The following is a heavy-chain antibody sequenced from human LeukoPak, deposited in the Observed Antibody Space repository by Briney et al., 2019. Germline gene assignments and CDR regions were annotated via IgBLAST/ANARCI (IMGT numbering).Heavy chain of an antibody. Sequence: GGSLRLSCAASGFTFSSYAMSWVRRAPGKGLGWVSAISGSGGSTYYADSVKGRFTISRDNSKNTLYLQINSLRAEDTAVYYCAKDPGYCSGGSCDHFDYWGQGTLVTVSS. CDR1: GFTFSSYA. D-gene: IGHD2-15*01. CDR3: AKDPGYCSGGSCDHFDY. J-gene: IGHJ4*02. CDR2: ISGSGGST. V-gene: IGHV3-23*01.